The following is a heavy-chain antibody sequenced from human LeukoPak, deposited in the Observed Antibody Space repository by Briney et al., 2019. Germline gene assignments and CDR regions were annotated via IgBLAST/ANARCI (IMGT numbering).Heavy chain of an antibody. CDR3: ARAGGSSFDYYYYAMDV. Sequence: PGGSLRLSCAALGFVLSSYGLHWVRQAPGQGLQWVAVIWYDVSNETYADSVKGRFTISRDNSQNTLYLQMNNLRAGDTAVYYCARAGGSSFDYYYYAMDVWGQGTTVTVSS. J-gene: IGHJ6*02. CDR2: IWYDVSNE. D-gene: IGHD6-13*01. CDR1: GFVLSSYG. V-gene: IGHV3-33*01.